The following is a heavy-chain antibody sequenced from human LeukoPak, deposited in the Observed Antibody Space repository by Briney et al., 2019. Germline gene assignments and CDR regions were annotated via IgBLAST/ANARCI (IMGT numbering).Heavy chain of an antibody. J-gene: IGHJ4*02. D-gene: IGHD1-7*01. CDR1: GGSFSGYY. V-gene: IGHV4-34*01. CDR2: INHSGST. Sequence: SETLSLTCAVYGGSFSGYYWSWIRQPPGKGLEWIGEINHSGSTNYNPSLKSRVTISVDTSKNQFSLKLSSVTAADTAVYYCARGPKTGTMNYWGQGTLVTVSS. CDR3: ARGPKTGTMNY.